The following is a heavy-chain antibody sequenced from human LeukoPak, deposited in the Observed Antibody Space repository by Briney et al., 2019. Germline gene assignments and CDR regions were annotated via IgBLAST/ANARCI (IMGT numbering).Heavy chain of an antibody. D-gene: IGHD2-2*01. CDR3: AREGPATAPFGY. J-gene: IGHJ4*02. CDR2: IIPIFGTA. Sequence: SVKVSCKASGGTFSSCAISWVRQAPGQGLEWMGGIIPIFGTANYAQKFQGRVTITADESTSTAYMELSSPRSEDTAVYYCAREGPATAPFGYWGQGTLVTVSS. CDR1: GGTFSSCA. V-gene: IGHV1-69*01.